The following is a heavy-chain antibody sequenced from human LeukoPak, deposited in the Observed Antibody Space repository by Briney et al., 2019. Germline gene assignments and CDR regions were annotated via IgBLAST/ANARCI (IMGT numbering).Heavy chain of an antibody. CDR1: GGSISSSSYY. CDR2: IYYSGST. CDR3: AREKDYYDSSGYYPYYFDY. Sequence: SETLSHTCTVSGGSISSSSYYWGWIRQPPGKGLEWIGSIYYSGSTYYNPSLKSRVTISVDTSKNQFSLKLSSVTAADTAVYYCAREKDYYDSSGYYPYYFDYWGQGTLVTVSS. D-gene: IGHD3-22*01. V-gene: IGHV4-39*07. J-gene: IGHJ4*02.